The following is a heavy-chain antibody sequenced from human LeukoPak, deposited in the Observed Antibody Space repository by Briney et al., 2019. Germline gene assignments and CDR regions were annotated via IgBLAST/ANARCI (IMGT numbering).Heavy chain of an antibody. D-gene: IGHD3-10*01. CDR1: GFTFSSYA. V-gene: IGHV3-23*01. J-gene: IGHJ4*02. CDR2: ISGSGGST. Sequence: PGGSLRLSCAASGFTFSSYAMSGVRQAPGKGLEWVSAISGSGGSTHYADSVKGRFTISRDNSKNTLYLQMNSLRAEDTAVYYCAKSYGSGSYYSNYFDYWGQGTLVTVSS. CDR3: AKSYGSGSYYSNYFDY.